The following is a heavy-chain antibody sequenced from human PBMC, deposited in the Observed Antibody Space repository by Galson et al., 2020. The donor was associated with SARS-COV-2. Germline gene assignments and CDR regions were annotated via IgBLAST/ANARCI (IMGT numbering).Heavy chain of an antibody. D-gene: IGHD2-2*01. Sequence: SETLSLTCAVSGYSISSGYYWGWIRQPPGKGLEWIGSIYHSGSTYYNPSLKSRVTISVDTSKNQFSLKLSSVTAADTAVYYCARGHIVAVPASMDVWGKGTTVTVSS. J-gene: IGHJ6*03. CDR1: GYSISSGYY. CDR3: ARGHIVAVPASMDV. V-gene: IGHV4-38-2*01. CDR2: IYHSGST.